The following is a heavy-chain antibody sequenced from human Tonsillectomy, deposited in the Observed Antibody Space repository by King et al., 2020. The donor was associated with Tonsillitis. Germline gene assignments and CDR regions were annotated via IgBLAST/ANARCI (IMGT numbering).Heavy chain of an antibody. CDR2: INPTSGGT. J-gene: IGHJ4*02. Sequence: QLVQSGAEVKRPGASVKVSCKASGYIFSGFHIHWVRQAPGQGLEWMGWINPTSGGTKSAQKFQGRVTMTRDTSISTAYLDLSGLRSDDTAVYYCARGGNWRSVFDHWGQGTLVTVSS. CDR1: GYIFSGFH. V-gene: IGHV1-2*02. CDR3: ARGGNWRSVFDH. D-gene: IGHD1-1*01.